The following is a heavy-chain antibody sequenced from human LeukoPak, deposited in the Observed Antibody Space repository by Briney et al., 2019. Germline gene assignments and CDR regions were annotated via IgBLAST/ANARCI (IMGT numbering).Heavy chain of an antibody. CDR2: ISSSGSTI. J-gene: IGHJ5*02. CDR3: ARVTEWEVGGYWFDP. CDR1: GFTFSSYE. V-gene: IGHV3-48*03. D-gene: IGHD1-26*01. Sequence: GGSLRLSCAASGFTFSSYEMNWVRQAPGKGLEWVSYISSSGSTIYSADSVKGRFTISRDNAKNSLYLQMNSLRAEDTAVYYCARVTEWEVGGYWFDPWGQGTLVTV.